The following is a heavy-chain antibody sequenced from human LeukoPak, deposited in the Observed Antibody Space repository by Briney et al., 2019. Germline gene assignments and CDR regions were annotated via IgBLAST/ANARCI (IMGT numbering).Heavy chain of an antibody. CDR1: GFTFSSYW. CDR3: ATTYGDYVPPPY. Sequence: GRSLRLSCAASGFTFSSYWMHWVRQAPGKGLVWVSRINSDGSSTSYADSVKGRFTISRDNAKNTLYLQMNSLRAEDTAVYYCATTYGDYVPPPYWGQGTLVTVSS. D-gene: IGHD4-17*01. J-gene: IGHJ4*02. V-gene: IGHV3-74*01. CDR2: INSDGSST.